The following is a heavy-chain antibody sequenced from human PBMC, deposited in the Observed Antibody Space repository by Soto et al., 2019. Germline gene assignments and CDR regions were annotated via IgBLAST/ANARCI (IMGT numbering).Heavy chain of an antibody. CDR1: GGSISSYY. V-gene: IGHV4-59*08. CDR2: IYYSGST. J-gene: IGHJ4*02. Sequence: QVQLQESGPGLVKPSETLSLTCTVSGGSISSYYWSWIRQPPGKGLEWIGYIYYSGSTNYNPSLKSRVTISVDTSKNQFSRTLSSVTAADTAVYYGASRYGGTLDYWGQGTLVSVSS. D-gene: IGHD4-17*01. CDR3: ASRYGGTLDY.